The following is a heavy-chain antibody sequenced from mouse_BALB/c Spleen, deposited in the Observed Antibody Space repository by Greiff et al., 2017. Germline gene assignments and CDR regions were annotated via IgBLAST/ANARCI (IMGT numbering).Heavy chain of an antibody. J-gene: IGHJ2*01. Sequence: EVQGVESGGGLVKPGGSPKLSCAASGFTFSSYAMSWVRQTPEKRLEWVATISSGGSYTYYPDSVKGRFTISRDNAKNTLYLQMSSLRSEDTAMYYCARQGIYYGSSSYYFDYWGQGTTLTVSS. V-gene: IGHV5-9-3*01. CDR1: GFTFSSYA. D-gene: IGHD1-1*01. CDR3: ARQGIYYGSSSYYFDY. CDR2: ISSGGSYT.